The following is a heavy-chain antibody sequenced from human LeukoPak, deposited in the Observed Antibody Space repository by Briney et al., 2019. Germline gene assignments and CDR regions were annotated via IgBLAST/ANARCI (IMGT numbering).Heavy chain of an antibody. Sequence: PSETLSLTCTVSGGSISTSSYYWGWIRQPPGKGLEWIGSIHSSGNTYYNPSLMSRVAISVDTSKIQFSLKLNSVTAADTAMYYCARHVQYQLHYIDVWGKGTTVTVSS. CDR1: GGSISTSSYY. CDR2: IHSSGNT. D-gene: IGHD2-2*01. J-gene: IGHJ6*03. V-gene: IGHV4-39*01. CDR3: ARHVQYQLHYIDV.